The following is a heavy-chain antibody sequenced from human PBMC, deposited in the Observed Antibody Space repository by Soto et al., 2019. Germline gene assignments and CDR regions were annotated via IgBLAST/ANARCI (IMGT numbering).Heavy chain of an antibody. CDR1: GYTFTGYY. CDR3: ARGGEGSSRWYNLDP. Sequence: ASVKVSCKASGYTFTGYYMHWVRQAPGQGLEWMGWINPNSGGTNYAQKFQGWVTMTRDTSTSTVYMVLSSLRSKDTAVYSCARGGEGSSRWYNLDPWGQGTPVTVSS. J-gene: IGHJ5*02. V-gene: IGHV1-2*04. D-gene: IGHD6-13*01. CDR2: INPNSGGT.